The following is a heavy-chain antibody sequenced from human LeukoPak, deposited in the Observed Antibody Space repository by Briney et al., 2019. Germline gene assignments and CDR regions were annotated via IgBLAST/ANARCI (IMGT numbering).Heavy chain of an antibody. CDR2: IYTSGST. CDR3: ARDTTRWLQPSYYYYMDV. J-gene: IGHJ6*03. V-gene: IGHV4-4*07. Sequence: SSETLSLTCTVSGGSISSYYWSWIRQPAGKGLEWIGRIYTSGSTNYNPSLMSRVTMSVDTSKNQFSLKLSSVTAADTAVYYCARDTTRWLQPSYYYYMDVWGKGTTVTVSS. CDR1: GGSISSYY. D-gene: IGHD5-24*01.